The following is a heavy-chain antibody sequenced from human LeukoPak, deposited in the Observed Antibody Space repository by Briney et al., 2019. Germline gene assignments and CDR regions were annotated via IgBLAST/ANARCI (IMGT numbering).Heavy chain of an antibody. CDR1: GYSISSGYE. J-gene: IGHJ4*02. V-gene: IGHV4-38-2*02. CDR2: INHSGGT. D-gene: IGHD5-12*01. Sequence: SETLSLTCTVSGYSISSGYEWGWIRQPPGKGLEWIGEINHSGGTNYNPSLKSRVTISLDTSKNQFSLKLSSVTAADTAVYYCARHWRGLRLFDYWGQGTLVTVSS. CDR3: ARHWRGLRLFDY.